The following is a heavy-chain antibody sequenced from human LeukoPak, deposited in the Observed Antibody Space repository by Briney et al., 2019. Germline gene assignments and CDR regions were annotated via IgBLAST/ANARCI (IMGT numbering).Heavy chain of an antibody. Sequence: GGSLRLSCAASEFTFSYYWMYWVRQGPGQGLVSVSRISGDGGSTTYADSVKGRFTISRDNAKNTLYLQMHSLRVEDTGIYYCARDDSNGIDYWGQGTLVTVSS. J-gene: IGHJ4*02. CDR2: ISGDGGST. CDR1: EFTFSYYW. D-gene: IGHD6-19*01. CDR3: ARDDSNGIDY. V-gene: IGHV3-74*01.